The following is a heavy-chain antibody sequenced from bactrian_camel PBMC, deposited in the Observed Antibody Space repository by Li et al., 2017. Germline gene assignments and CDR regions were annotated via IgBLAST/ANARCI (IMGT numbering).Heavy chain of an antibody. CDR2: IGSNGRT. CDR1: GFTFSRTD. Sequence: VQLVESGGGLVQPGGSLRLSCAASGFTFSRTDMSWVRQVPGKEREGVAVIGSNGRTNYAESVKGRFTISADNAKDTLYLQMNSLKTEDTATYYCGGLGNGGYCDTAQFVRCLFTAWGQGTQVTVS. V-gene: IGHV3S67*01. D-gene: IGHD3*01. J-gene: IGHJ6*01. CDR3: GGLGNGGYCDTAQFVRCLFTA.